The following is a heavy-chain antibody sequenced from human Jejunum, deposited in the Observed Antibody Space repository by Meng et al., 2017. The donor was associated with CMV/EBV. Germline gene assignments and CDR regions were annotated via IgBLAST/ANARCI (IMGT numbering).Heavy chain of an antibody. J-gene: IGHJ4*02. CDR1: GFTLSTEW. CDR2: IREDGNEK. CDR3: ARDYDRSLDFDY. Sequence: ASGFTLSTEWMSWVRQSPAKGLEWLCQIREDGNEKHYVDSVRGRFTISRDDGKNSLYLQMNNLRAEDTAVYYCARDYDRSLDFDYLGQGTLVTVSS. V-gene: IGHV3-7*01. D-gene: IGHD3-22*01.